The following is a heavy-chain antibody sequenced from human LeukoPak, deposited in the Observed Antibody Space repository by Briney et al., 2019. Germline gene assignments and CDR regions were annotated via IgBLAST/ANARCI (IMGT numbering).Heavy chain of an antibody. J-gene: IGHJ5*02. CDR1: GYTFTGYY. Sequence: ASVKVSCKASGYTFTGYYMHWVRQAPGQGLEWMGWINPNSGGTNYAQKFQGRVTMTRDTSISTAYMELCRLRSDDTAVYYCARGPIAAAGTPDWFDPWGQGTLVTVSS. D-gene: IGHD6-13*01. CDR3: ARGPIAAAGTPDWFDP. CDR2: INPNSGGT. V-gene: IGHV1-2*02.